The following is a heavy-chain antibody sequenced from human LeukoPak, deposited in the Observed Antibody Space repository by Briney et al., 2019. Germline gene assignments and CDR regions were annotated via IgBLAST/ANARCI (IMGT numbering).Heavy chain of an antibody. CDR2: ISSSSSYT. J-gene: IGHJ4*02. CDR1: GFTFSDYY. CDR3: ARDPCSSTSCYGGSYYFDY. Sequence: GGSLRLSCAASGFTFSDYYMSWIRQAPGKGLEWVSYISSSSSYTNYADSVKGRFTIYRENAKNSLYLQMNSLRAEDTAVYYCARDPCSSTSCYGGSYYFDYWGQGTLVTVSS. D-gene: IGHD2-2*01. V-gene: IGHV3-11*06.